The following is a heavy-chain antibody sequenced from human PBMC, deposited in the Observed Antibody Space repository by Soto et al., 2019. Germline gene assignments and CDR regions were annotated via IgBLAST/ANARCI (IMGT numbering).Heavy chain of an antibody. Sequence: ASVKVSCKASGYTFTSYGISWVRQAPGQGLEWMGWISAYNGNTNYAQKLQGRVTMTTDTSTSTAYMELRSLGSDDTAVYYCARDVLGYSNGWSGDYWGQGTLVTVSS. D-gene: IGHD6-19*01. CDR2: ISAYNGNT. V-gene: IGHV1-18*01. J-gene: IGHJ4*02. CDR1: GYTFTSYG. CDR3: ARDVLGYSNGWSGDY.